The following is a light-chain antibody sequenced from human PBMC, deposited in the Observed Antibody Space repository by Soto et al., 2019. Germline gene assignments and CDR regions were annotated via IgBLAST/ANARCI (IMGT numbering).Light chain of an antibody. CDR3: QLYGSSLT. Sequence: EIVLTQSPATLSVSPGDSATLSCRASQSVGPNLVWYQQRFGQSPRLLIYHVSTRATGVPARFSGSGSGTDFTLTISRLEPEDFAVYYCQLYGSSLTFGGGTKVDIK. J-gene: IGKJ4*01. CDR1: QSVGPN. CDR2: HVS. V-gene: IGKV3-20*01.